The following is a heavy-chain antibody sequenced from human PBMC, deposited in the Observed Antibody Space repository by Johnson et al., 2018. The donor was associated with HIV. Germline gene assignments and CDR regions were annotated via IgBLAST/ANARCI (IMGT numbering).Heavy chain of an antibody. CDR2: ISYGGSEK. CDR1: GFTFSTYA. J-gene: IGHJ3*02. CDR3: ARQSATGGPFDI. D-gene: IGHD3-10*01. V-gene: IGHV3-30*04. Sequence: VQVLESGGGVVQPGRSLRLSCAASGFTFSTYAMHWVRQAPGKGLEWVAVISYGGSEKYYVDSVKGRFTISRDNAKNSLYLQMNSLRAEDTAVYYCARQSATGGPFDIWGQGTMVTVSS.